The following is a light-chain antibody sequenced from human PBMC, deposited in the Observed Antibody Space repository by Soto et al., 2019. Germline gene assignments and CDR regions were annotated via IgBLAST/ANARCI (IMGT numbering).Light chain of an antibody. Sequence: DIQMTQFPSTLSASVGDIVTITCRASQTTNTWLAWYQQKPGTAPKLLIYDASSLDGGVPSRFSASGSGTEFTLTISTLQPDDLATYYCQQYISYPYTFGQGTKVEIK. V-gene: IGKV1-5*01. J-gene: IGKJ2*01. CDR2: DAS. CDR3: QQYISYPYT. CDR1: QTTNTW.